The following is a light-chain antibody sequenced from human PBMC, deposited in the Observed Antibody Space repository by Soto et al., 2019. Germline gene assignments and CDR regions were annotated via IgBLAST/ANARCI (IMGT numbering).Light chain of an antibody. CDR1: SSDVGGYNY. CDR3: SSYSDTNIYV. CDR2: EVS. V-gene: IGLV2-14*01. J-gene: IGLJ1*01. Sequence: QSALTQPASVSGSPGQSITISCTGSSSDVGGYNYVSWYQQHPGKAPKLIIYEVSNRPSGVSNRFSGSKSGNTASLTVSGLQAVDEADYYCSSYSDTNIYVFGTGTKVTVL.